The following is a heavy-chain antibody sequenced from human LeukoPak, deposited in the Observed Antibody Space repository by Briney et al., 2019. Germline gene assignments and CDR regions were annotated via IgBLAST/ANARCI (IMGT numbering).Heavy chain of an antibody. Sequence: ASVKVFCKVSEYSLSEISIHWVRQAPGKGLEWMGSFEVEGTETFYAEKFEGRVTMTEDTSTDTAYMELTSLTSEDTAVYYCATQIGLQTLDVWGQGTTVTVSS. CDR3: ATQIGLQTLDV. CDR2: FEVEGTET. J-gene: IGHJ6*02. CDR1: EYSLSEIS. V-gene: IGHV1-24*01.